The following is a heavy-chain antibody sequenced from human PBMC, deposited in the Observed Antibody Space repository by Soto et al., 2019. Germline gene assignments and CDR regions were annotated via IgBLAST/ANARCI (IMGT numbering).Heavy chain of an antibody. Sequence: GGSLRLSCASSGFTFSNYVMHWVRQAPGKGPEWVAAISYDGRNKYYADSVKGRFTISRDNSKNTLDLQMNSLRAEDTAVYYCARSPPGGYHYYYGIDVWGQGTTVTVSS. CDR3: ARSPPGGYHYYYGIDV. CDR2: ISYDGRNK. D-gene: IGHD3-22*01. CDR1: GFTFSNYV. V-gene: IGHV3-30*03. J-gene: IGHJ6*02.